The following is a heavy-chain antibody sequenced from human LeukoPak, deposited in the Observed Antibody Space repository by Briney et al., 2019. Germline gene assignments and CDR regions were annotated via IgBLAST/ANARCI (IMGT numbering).Heavy chain of an antibody. CDR1: GMTFDRHG. Sequence: GGSLRLSCLVSGMTFDRHGMHWVRQPPGKGLEWLAFIKYDGSKTEYEDSVKGRFTVSRDNSKNTLYLQMNSLRAEDTAVYYCANAGIAVEGEDWGQGTLVTVSS. CDR2: IKYDGSKT. V-gene: IGHV3-30*02. CDR3: ANAGIAVEGED. D-gene: IGHD6-19*01. J-gene: IGHJ4*02.